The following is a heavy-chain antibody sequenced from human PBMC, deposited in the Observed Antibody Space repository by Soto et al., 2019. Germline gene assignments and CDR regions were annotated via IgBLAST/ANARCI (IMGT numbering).Heavy chain of an antibody. D-gene: IGHD1-1*01. CDR2: IYYSGST. Sequence: QVQLQESGPGLVKPSETLSLTCTVSGGSISSYYWSWIRQPPGKGLEWIGYIYYSGSTNYHPSRKRRITIAVDTSKNQFTLKLSSVTAADTAVYYCARRYGYSFDYWGQGTLVTVSS. V-gene: IGHV4-59*08. CDR1: GGSISSYY. J-gene: IGHJ4*02. CDR3: ARRYGYSFDY.